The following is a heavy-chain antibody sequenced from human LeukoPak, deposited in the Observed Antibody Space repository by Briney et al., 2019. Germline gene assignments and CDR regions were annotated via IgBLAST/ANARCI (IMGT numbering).Heavy chain of an antibody. Sequence: GSLRLSCAASGFTFSSYSMNWVRQAPGKGLEWVSYISSSSSTIYYADSVKGRFTISRDNAKNSLYLQMNSLRAEDTAVYYCASVGTGYSSSWYLGYWGQGTLVTVSS. CDR3: ASVGTGYSSSWYLGY. CDR2: ISSSSSTI. V-gene: IGHV3-48*04. J-gene: IGHJ4*02. CDR1: GFTFSSYS. D-gene: IGHD6-13*01.